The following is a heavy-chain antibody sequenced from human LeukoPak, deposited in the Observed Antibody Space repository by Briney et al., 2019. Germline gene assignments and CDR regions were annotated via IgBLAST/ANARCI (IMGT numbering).Heavy chain of an antibody. CDR1: GYTFNSYD. CDR3: AREREYGSGSYYGRWFDP. CDR2: ISTYNGNT. V-gene: IGHV1-18*01. J-gene: IGHJ5*02. Sequence: GASVKVSCKASGYTFNSYDISWVRQAPGQGLEWMAWISTYNGNTNYALKVQGRATMTTDTSTSTAYMELRSLRSDDTAVYYCAREREYGSGSYYGRWFDPWGQGTLVTVSS. D-gene: IGHD3-10*01.